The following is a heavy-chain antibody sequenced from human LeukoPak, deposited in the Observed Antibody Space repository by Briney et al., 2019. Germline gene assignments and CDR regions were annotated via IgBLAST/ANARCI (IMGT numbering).Heavy chain of an antibody. CDR1: GYAFTGYY. V-gene: IGHV1-69*06. D-gene: IGHD6-19*01. Sequence: SVKVSCKASGYAFTGYYMHWVRQAPGQGLEWMGGIIPIFGTANYAQKFQGRVTITADKSTSTAYMELSSLRSEDTAVYYCAREQSPSGHHPDYYYYMDVWGKGTTVTVSS. CDR2: IIPIFGTA. CDR3: AREQSPSGHHPDYYYYMDV. J-gene: IGHJ6*03.